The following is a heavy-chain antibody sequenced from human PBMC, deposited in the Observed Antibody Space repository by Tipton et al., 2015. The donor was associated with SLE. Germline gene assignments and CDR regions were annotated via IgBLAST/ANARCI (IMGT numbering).Heavy chain of an antibody. J-gene: IGHJ5*02. CDR2: INHSGST. CDR3: ATGSGYDWWFDP. V-gene: IGHV4-34*01. Sequence: TLSLTCAVYGGSFSGYYWSWIRQPPGKGLEWIGEINHSGSTNYNPSLKSRVTISVDTSKNQFSLKLSSVTAADTAVYYCATGSGYDWWFDPWGQGTLVTVSS. CDR1: GGSFSGYY. D-gene: IGHD5-12*01.